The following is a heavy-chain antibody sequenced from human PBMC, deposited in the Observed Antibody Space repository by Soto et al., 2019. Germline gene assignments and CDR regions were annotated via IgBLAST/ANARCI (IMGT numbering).Heavy chain of an antibody. D-gene: IGHD6-19*01. CDR1: GFTFSSYG. CDR3: ARDGLAVEPLSLLYYYGMDV. J-gene: IGHJ6*02. V-gene: IGHV3-33*01. Sequence: QVQLVESGGGVVQPGRSLRLSCAASGFTFSSYGMHWVRQAPGKGLERVAVLWYDGSNKYYADSVKGRFTISRDNPKNTLYLQMNGLRADYTAVYYSARDGLAVEPLSLLYYYGMDVWGQGTTVTVSS. CDR2: LWYDGSNK.